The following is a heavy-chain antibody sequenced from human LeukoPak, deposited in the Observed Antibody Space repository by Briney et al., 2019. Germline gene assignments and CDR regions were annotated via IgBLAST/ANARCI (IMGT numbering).Heavy chain of an antibody. CDR2: IYYSGST. D-gene: IGHD3-3*01. Sequence: SETLSLTXTVSGGSISSYYWSWIRQPPGKGLEWIGYIYYSGSTNYNPSLKSRVTISVDTSKNRFSLKLSSVTAADTAVYYCARDRGRSARGRWFDPWGQGTLVTVSS. CDR3: ARDRGRSARGRWFDP. V-gene: IGHV4-59*01. CDR1: GGSISSYY. J-gene: IGHJ5*02.